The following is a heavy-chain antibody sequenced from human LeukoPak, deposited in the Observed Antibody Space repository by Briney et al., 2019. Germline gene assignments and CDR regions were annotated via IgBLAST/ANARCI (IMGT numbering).Heavy chain of an antibody. V-gene: IGHV3-23*01. Sequence: GGSLRLSCAASGFTFNTYTMNWVRQAPGKGLEWVSYISGSGGITDYADSVRGRFTISRDNSKNTLYLQMNSLRAEDTAVYYCAKNANGVCAYWGEASLVTVSS. CDR2: ISGSGGIT. J-gene: IGHJ4*02. D-gene: IGHD2-8*01. CDR3: AKNANGVCAY. CDR1: GFTFNTYT.